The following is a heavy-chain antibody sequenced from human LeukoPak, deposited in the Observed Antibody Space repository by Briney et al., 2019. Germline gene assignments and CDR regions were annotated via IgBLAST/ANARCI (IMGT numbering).Heavy chain of an antibody. J-gene: IGHJ4*02. CDR2: ISGSGGST. CDR1: GFTFSSYA. CDR3: AKGGKWDVTPFDY. Sequence: GGSLRLSCAASGFTFSSYAMSWVRQAPGKGLEWVSAISGSGGSTYYAGSVKGRFTISRDNSKNTLYLQMNSLRAEDTAVYYCAKGGKWDVTPFDYWGQGTVVTVSS. D-gene: IGHD1-26*01. V-gene: IGHV3-23*01.